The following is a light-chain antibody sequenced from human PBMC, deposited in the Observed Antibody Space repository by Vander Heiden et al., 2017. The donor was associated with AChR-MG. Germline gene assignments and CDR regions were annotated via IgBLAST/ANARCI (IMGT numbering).Light chain of an antibody. CDR2: QDS. CDR1: KLGEKY. Sequence: SYELIQSPSASVSPGQTASITSSGEKLGEKYACWYQQKPGQSPVLVIYQDSKRPSGIPERFSGSNSGNTATLTISGTQAMDEADYYCQAWDSSTVVFGGGTKLTVL. CDR3: QAWDSSTVV. V-gene: IGLV3-1*01. J-gene: IGLJ2*01.